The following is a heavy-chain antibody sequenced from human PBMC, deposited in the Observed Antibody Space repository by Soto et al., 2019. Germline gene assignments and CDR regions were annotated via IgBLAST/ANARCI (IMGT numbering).Heavy chain of an antibody. Sequence: LSLTCTVSGGSISGYYWTWIRQPPGKGLEWIGYIYSSGSTNYNPSLKSRVTISVDTSKNQFSLKLSSVTAADTAVYYCARDVEGATGRGLDYWGQGTLVTVSS. CDR2: IYSSGST. CDR3: ARDVEGATGRGLDY. CDR1: GGSISGYY. D-gene: IGHD1-26*01. V-gene: IGHV4-59*01. J-gene: IGHJ4*02.